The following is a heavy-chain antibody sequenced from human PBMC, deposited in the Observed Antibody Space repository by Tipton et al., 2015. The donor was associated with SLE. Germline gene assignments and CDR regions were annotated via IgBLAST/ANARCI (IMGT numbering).Heavy chain of an antibody. CDR3: ARHLSGGRNWAALEY. J-gene: IGHJ4*02. Sequence: TLSLTCTVSGASVSPYYWSWIRQPPGKVLEWIGRIYTSGSTNYNPSLKSRVTISLDTSKNNFSLPLNSVTAADTAVYFCARHLSGGRNWAALEYWGQGTLVTVSS. CDR1: GASVSPYY. V-gene: IGHV4-4*07. CDR2: IYTSGST. D-gene: IGHD1-14*01.